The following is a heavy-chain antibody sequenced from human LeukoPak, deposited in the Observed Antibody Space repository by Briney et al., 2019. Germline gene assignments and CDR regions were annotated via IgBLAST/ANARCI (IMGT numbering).Heavy chain of an antibody. Sequence: PGGSLRLSCAASGFTFSSYNMNWVRQAPGKGLEWVSSISSRSSYIYYADSLKGRFTISRDNAKNSLYLNIHSLRAEDTAVYYCARDRADPDYGDYVFAYWGQGTLVTVSS. CDR2: ISSRSSYI. J-gene: IGHJ4*02. V-gene: IGHV3-21*01. CDR3: ARDRADPDYGDYVFAY. CDR1: GFTFSSYN. D-gene: IGHD4-17*01.